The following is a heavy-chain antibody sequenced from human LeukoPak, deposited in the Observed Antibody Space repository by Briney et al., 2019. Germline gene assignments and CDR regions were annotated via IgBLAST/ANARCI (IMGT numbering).Heavy chain of an antibody. V-gene: IGHV4-34*01. J-gene: IGHJ1*01. Sequence: SETLSLTCAVYGGSFSDYYWSWIRQPPGKGLEWIGEINRSGSTNYNPSLKSRVTISVDSSKNQFSLKLSSVTAADTAVFYCARNFYDSSGYYHAYFQHWGRGTLVTVSS. CDR3: ARNFYDSSGYYHAYFQH. CDR1: GGSFSDYY. CDR2: INRSGST. D-gene: IGHD3-22*01.